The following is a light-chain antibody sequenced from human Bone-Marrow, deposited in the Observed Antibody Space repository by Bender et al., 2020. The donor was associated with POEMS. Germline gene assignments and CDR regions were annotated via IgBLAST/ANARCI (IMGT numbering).Light chain of an antibody. V-gene: IGLV1-44*01. CDR3: SSYAGSNKWV. CDR1: SSNIGAHA. J-gene: IGLJ3*02. Sequence: QSALTQPPSASGPPGQRVTISCSGGSSNIGAHAVNWYQHLPGTAPKLLIYSSHRRPSEVPDRFSGSKSGITASLTVSGLQAEDEADYYCSSYAGSNKWVFGGGTKLTVL. CDR2: SSH.